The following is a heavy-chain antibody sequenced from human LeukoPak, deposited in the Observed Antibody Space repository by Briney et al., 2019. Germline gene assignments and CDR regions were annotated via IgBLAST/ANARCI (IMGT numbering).Heavy chain of an antibody. V-gene: IGHV3-21*01. CDR1: GFTVSSNY. CDR2: ISGSSSYI. CDR3: ARGTGAFDI. J-gene: IGHJ3*02. D-gene: IGHD2-8*02. Sequence: GGSLRLSCAASGFTVSSNYMNWVRQAPGKGLEWVSSISGSSSYIYYADSMKGRFTISRDNAKNSLYLQMNSLRAEDTAVYYCARGTGAFDIWGQGTVVTVSS.